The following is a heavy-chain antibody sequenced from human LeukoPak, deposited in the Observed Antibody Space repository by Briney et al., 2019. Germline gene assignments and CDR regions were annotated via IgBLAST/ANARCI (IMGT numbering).Heavy chain of an antibody. CDR1: GFTVSSNY. Sequence: WGSLRLSCAASGFTVSSNYMSWVRQAPGKGLEWVSVIYSGGSTYYADSVKGRFTISRDNSKKTLYLQMNSLRAEDTAVYYCARDLLRDILIWGQGTMVTVSS. V-gene: IGHV3-53*01. J-gene: IGHJ3*02. CDR2: IYSGGST. D-gene: IGHD2-15*01. CDR3: ARDLLRDILI.